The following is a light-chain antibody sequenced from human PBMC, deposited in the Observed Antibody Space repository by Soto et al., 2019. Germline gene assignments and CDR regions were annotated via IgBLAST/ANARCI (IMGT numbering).Light chain of an antibody. J-gene: IGKJ3*01. CDR2: GIF. CDR3: QNYDGSPRT. V-gene: IGKV3-20*01. CDR1: QNVRSDY. Sequence: TVLTQSPGTVSLSPGERATLSCTTSQNVRSDYLAWYQQKPGQAPRLLIYGIFNRATGIPDRFSGSGSGTDFTLTISVLEPEESAVHYSQNYDGSPRTFGPGTKVDIK.